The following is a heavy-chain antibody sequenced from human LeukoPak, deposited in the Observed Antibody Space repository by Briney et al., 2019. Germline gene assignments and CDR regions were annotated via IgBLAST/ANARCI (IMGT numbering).Heavy chain of an antibody. V-gene: IGHV4-59*12. J-gene: IGHJ3*02. Sequence: PSETLSLTCTVSGGSISSYYWSWIRQPPGQGLEWIGWIHYTGSTNYNPSLKSRVTISVDKSKNQFSLKLSSVTAADTAVYYCARPSDLYCSSTSCYEGAFDIWGQGTMVTVSS. D-gene: IGHD2-2*01. CDR3: ARPSDLYCSSTSCYEGAFDI. CDR2: IHYTGST. CDR1: GGSISSYY.